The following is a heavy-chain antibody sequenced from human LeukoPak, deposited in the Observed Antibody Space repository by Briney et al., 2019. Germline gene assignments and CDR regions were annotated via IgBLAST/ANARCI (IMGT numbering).Heavy chain of an antibody. D-gene: IGHD3/OR15-3a*01. CDR3: ARDSTLAWGDCWFDP. J-gene: IGHJ5*02. CDR1: GYTFTSYG. V-gene: IGHV1-3*01. Sequence: ASVKVSCKAFGYTFTSYGISWVRQAPGQRPEWMGWINAGNGDTKYSQKFQGRVTITRDTSASTAYMDLSSLRSEDTALYYCARDSTLAWGDCWFDPWGQGTLVTVSS. CDR2: INAGNGDT.